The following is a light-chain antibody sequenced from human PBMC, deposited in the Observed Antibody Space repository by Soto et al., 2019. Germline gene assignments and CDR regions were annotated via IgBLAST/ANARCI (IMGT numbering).Light chain of an antibody. J-gene: IGKJ4*01. V-gene: IGKV3-11*01. CDR3: QQRSNWPLT. Sequence: EIVLTQSPATLSLSPGERATLSCRASQSVSSYLAWYQQKPGQAPSLLIYDASNRATGIPARFSGSGSGTDFTPTISSLEPEDFAVYYCQQRSNWPLTFGGGTKVEIK. CDR2: DAS. CDR1: QSVSSY.